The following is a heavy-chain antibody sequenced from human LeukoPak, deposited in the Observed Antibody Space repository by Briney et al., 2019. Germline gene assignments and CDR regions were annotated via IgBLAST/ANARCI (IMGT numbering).Heavy chain of an antibody. J-gene: IGHJ6*03. CDR2: ISGSGGST. D-gene: IGHD3-10*01. CDR1: GFTFSSYA. CDR3: AKGATMVRGVIMNYYYYYMDV. V-gene: IGHV3-23*01. Sequence: GGSLRLSCAASGFTFSSYAMSWVRQAPGKGLEWVSAISGSGGSTYYADSVKGRFTISRDNPKNTLYLQMNSLRAEDTAVYYCAKGATMVRGVIMNYYYYYMDVWGKGTTVTISS.